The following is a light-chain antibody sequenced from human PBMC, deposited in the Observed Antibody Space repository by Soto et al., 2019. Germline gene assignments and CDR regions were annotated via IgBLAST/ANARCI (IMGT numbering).Light chain of an antibody. Sequence: QSALTQPASVSGSLGQSITISCSGTSSDISAYNYVSWYQQYPGKAPKLMIYHVTDRPSGVSNRFTGSKSGNTASLTISGLLVEDEADDYCCSYTTRNTFVFGTGTKVTVL. J-gene: IGLJ1*01. CDR3: CSYTTRNTFV. CDR1: SSDISAYNY. CDR2: HVT. V-gene: IGLV2-14*01.